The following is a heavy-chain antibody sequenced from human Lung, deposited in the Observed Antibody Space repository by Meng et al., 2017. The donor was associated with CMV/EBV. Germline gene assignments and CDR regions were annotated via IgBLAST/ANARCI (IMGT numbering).Heavy chain of an antibody. J-gene: IGHJ6*02. D-gene: IGHD6-13*01. V-gene: IGHV3-7*04. CDR3: ARVAAAGRGMDR. CDR2: INQDGSQK. Sequence: GEXXKISCAASGFTFSSHWMTWVRQAPGKGLEWVANINQDGSQKNYVDSVKGRFTISRDNAKNSLFLQMNSLRAEDTAVYYCARVAAAGRGMDRWGQGPTVTVSS. CDR1: GFTFSSHW.